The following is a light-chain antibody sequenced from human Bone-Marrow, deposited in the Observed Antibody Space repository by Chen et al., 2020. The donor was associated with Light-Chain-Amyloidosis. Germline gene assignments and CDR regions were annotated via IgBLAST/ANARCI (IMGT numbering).Light chain of an antibody. J-gene: IGLJ1*01. Sequence: QSALTQPASVSGSPGQSITISCPGTSSDVGGYNLVSWYQQHPGNAPKLMIYDVTQRPSGVSNRFAGAKSGNTASLTISGLQAEDEADYYCYSYVGSSTYVFGSGTKVTVL. CDR3: YSYVGSSTYV. CDR2: DVT. V-gene: IGLV2-23*02. CDR1: SSDVGGYNL.